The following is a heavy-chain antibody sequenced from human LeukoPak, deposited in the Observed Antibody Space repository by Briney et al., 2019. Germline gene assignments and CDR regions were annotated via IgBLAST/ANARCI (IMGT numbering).Heavy chain of an antibody. CDR2: IKQDGSEK. CDR1: GFTFSSYW. D-gene: IGHD1-26*01. CDR3: ARDFPYRWELQNYYYGMDV. Sequence: GGSLRLSCAASGFTFSSYWMSWVRQAPGKGLEWVANIKQDGSEKYYVDSVKGRFTISRDNAKNSLYLQMNSLRAEDTAVYYCARDFPYRWELQNYYYGMDVWGQGTTVTVSS. J-gene: IGHJ6*02. V-gene: IGHV3-7*01.